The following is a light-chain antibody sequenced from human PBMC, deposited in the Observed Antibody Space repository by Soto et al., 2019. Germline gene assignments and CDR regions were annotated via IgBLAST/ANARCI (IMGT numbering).Light chain of an antibody. Sequence: EIVLTQSPGTLSLSPGETATLSCRASQSVDSSNFAWYQQKPGQAPSLLIFGASPRATGIPDRFTGSGSGADFTLTISGLESEDFAVYYCQQFGSSPVTFGQGTKLEIK. J-gene: IGKJ2*01. CDR1: QSVDSSN. CDR3: QQFGSSPVT. V-gene: IGKV3-20*01. CDR2: GAS.